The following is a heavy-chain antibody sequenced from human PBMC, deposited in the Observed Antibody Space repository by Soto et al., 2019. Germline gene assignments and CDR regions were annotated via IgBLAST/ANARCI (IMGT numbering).Heavy chain of an antibody. Sequence: GESMKISCKGSGYSFTSYWIGWVRQMPGKGLEWMGIIYPGDSDTRYSPSFQGQVTISADKSVSTAYLQWSSLKASDTAMYYCARPRSSSRNYYGMDVWGQGTTVTVSS. D-gene: IGHD6-13*01. J-gene: IGHJ6*02. CDR3: ARPRSSSRNYYGMDV. V-gene: IGHV5-51*03. CDR2: IYPGDSDT. CDR1: GYSFTSYW.